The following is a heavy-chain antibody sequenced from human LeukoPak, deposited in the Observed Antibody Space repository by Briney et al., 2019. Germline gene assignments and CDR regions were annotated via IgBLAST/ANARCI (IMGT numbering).Heavy chain of an antibody. Sequence: HPGRSLRLSCAAYGFTFSRYDMHWVRQATGKGLEWVSGIDTAGDPYYPGSEKCRFTISRENAKNSLYLQMNSLRAGDTAVYYCAREARYSSGSYGAFDIWGQGTLVIVSS. D-gene: IGHD6-19*01. CDR2: IDTAGDP. CDR3: AREARYSSGSYGAFDI. V-gene: IGHV3-13*05. J-gene: IGHJ3*02. CDR1: GFTFSRYD.